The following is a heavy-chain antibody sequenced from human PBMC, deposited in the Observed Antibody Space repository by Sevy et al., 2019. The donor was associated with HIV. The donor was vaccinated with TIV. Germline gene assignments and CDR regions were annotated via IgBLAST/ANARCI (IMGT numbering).Heavy chain of an antibody. Sequence: SETLSLTCTVSGGSISSYYWSWIRQPAGKGLEWIERIYTSGSTNYNPALKSRVTMSVDTSKNQFSLKLSSVTAADTAVYYCARDTTPKYYYGSGSYYYGMDVWGQGTTVTVSS. J-gene: IGHJ6*02. D-gene: IGHD3-10*01. CDR2: IYTSGST. CDR1: GGSISSYY. V-gene: IGHV4-4*07. CDR3: ARDTTPKYYYGSGSYYYGMDV.